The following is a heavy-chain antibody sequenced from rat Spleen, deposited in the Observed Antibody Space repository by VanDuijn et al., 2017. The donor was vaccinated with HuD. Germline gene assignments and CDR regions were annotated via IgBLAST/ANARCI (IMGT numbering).Heavy chain of an antibody. V-gene: IGHV2-45*01. J-gene: IGHJ2*01. CDR1: GFSLTSYN. D-gene: IGHD1-1*01. CDR2: MWSGGST. CDR3: ASTFYSPFDY. Sequence: QVQLKESGLGLVQPSETLSLTCTVSGFSLTSYNVHWVRQPPGKGLEWMGVMWSGGSTDYNSALKSRLSISRETSKNQVFLRMNSLQSEDTTTYYCASTFYSPFDYWGQGVMVTVSS.